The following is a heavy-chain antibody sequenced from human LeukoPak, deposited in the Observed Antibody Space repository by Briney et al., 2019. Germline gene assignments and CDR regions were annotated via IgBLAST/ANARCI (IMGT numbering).Heavy chain of an antibody. D-gene: IGHD4-17*01. CDR2: ISYDGSNK. CDR1: GFTFSSCA. Sequence: PGGSLRLSCAASGFTFSSCAMHWVRQAPDKGLEWVAVISYDGSNKYYADSVKGRFTISRDNSKNTLYLQMNSLRAEDTAVYYCARVRIQYYYYGMDVWGQGTTVTVSS. V-gene: IGHV3-30-3*01. J-gene: IGHJ6*02. CDR3: ARVRIQYYYYGMDV.